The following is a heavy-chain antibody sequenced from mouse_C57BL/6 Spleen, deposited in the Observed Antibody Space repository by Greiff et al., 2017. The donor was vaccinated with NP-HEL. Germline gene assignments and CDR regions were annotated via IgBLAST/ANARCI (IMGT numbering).Heavy chain of an antibody. CDR3: ALWGHTGYFAY. CDR2: IYPSDSET. J-gene: IGHJ2*01. Sequence: QVQLQQPGAELVRPGSSVKLSCKASGYTFTSYWMDWVKQRPGQGLEWIGNIYPSDSETHYNQKFKDKATLTVDKSSSTAYMQLSSLTSEDSAVYYCALWGHTGYFAYWGQGTTLTVAS. CDR1: GYTFTSYW. D-gene: IGHD6-1*01. V-gene: IGHV1-61*01.